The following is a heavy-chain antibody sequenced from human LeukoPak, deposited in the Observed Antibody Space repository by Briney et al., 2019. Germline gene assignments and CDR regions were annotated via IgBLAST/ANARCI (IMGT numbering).Heavy chain of an antibody. CDR2: ISSSSSYI. J-gene: IGHJ3*02. CDR3: ARGMYSSSGSDAFDI. Sequence: PGGSLRLSCAASGFTFSSYAMTWVRQAPGKGLEWVSSISSSSSYIYYADSVKGRFTISRDNAKNSLYLQMNSLRAEDTAVYYCARGMYSSSGSDAFDIWGQGTMVTVSS. CDR1: GFTFSSYA. V-gene: IGHV3-21*01. D-gene: IGHD6-13*01.